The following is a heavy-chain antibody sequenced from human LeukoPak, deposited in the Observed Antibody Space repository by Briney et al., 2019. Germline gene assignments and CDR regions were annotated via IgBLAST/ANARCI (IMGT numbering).Heavy chain of an antibody. J-gene: IGHJ4*02. CDR3: ARDNHDYGVDY. CDR2: VSNTGGAK. V-gene: IGHV3-48*02. CDR1: GFLFSCYS. D-gene: IGHD4-17*01. Sequence: GGSLRLPCAASGFLFSCYSMGLLRQAPGRGLEWVSFVSNTGGAKYYADFAKGRFTISRDNAHNSLYLQMNSLRDEDSALYYCARDNHDYGVDYWGQGTLVTVSS.